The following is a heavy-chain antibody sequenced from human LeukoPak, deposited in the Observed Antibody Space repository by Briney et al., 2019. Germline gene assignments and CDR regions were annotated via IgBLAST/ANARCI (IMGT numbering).Heavy chain of an antibody. CDR3: ARGPHHSSGWYGYNRGFDY. J-gene: IGHJ4*02. CDR2: IYYSGST. D-gene: IGHD6-19*01. Sequence: KASETLSLTCTVSGGSISSYYWSWIRQPPGKGLEWIGYIYYSGSTNYNPSLESRVTISVDTSKNQFSPKLSSVTAADTAVYYCARGPHHSSGWYGYNRGFDYWGQGTLVTVSS. CDR1: GGSISSYY. V-gene: IGHV4-59*12.